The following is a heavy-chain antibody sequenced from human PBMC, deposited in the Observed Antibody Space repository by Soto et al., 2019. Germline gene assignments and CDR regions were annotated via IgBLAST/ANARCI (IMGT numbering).Heavy chain of an antibody. CDR1: GFTFSSYG. CDR2: ISYDGSNK. D-gene: IGHD6-6*01. CDR3: AQIGRIAARPDY. Sequence: GGSLRLSCAASGFTFSSYGMHWVRQAPGKGLEWVAVISYDGSNKYYADSVKGRFTISRDNSKNTLYLQMNSLRAEDTAVYYCAQIGRIAARPDYWGQGTLVTVSS. J-gene: IGHJ4*02. V-gene: IGHV3-30*18.